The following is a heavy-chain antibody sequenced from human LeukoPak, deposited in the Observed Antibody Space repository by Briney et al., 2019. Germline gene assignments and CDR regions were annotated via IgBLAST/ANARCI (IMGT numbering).Heavy chain of an antibody. V-gene: IGHV3-48*01. J-gene: IGHJ4*02. CDR3: AREGSDFWSGYSKGYFDY. CDR1: GFTFSNYN. Sequence: GGSLRLSCAVSGFTFSNYNMNWVRRAPGKGLEWVSYIGSSVSTRYYADSVKGRFTISRDNGKHSLYLQMNSLRAEDTAVDYCAREGSDFWSGYSKGYFDYWGQGTLVTVSS. CDR2: IGSSVSTR. D-gene: IGHD3-3*01.